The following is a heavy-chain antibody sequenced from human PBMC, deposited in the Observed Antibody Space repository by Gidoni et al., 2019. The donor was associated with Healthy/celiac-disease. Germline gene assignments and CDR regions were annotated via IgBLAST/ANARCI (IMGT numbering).Heavy chain of an antibody. J-gene: IGHJ4*02. D-gene: IGHD3-22*01. CDR2: IDWDDDK. CDR1: TSGMC. Sequence: TSGMCVSWIRQPPGKALEWLARIDWDDDKYYSTSLKTRLTISKDTSKNQVVLTMTNMDPVDTATYYCARILLHPYYDRGAPIEYYFDYWGQGTLVTVSS. V-gene: IGHV2-70*11. CDR3: ARILLHPYYDRGAPIEYYFDY.